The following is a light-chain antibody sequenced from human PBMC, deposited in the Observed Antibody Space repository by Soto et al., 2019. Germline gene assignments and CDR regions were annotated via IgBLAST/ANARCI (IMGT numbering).Light chain of an antibody. CDR3: QAWDSSHVV. CDR1: KLGDKY. J-gene: IGLJ2*01. V-gene: IGLV3-1*01. Sequence: SYELTQPPSVSVSPGQTASITCSGDKLGDKYASWYQQKPGQSPVLVIYQDRKRPSGIPERFSGSNSGNTVTLTISGTQAMDEADYYCQAWDSSHVVFGGGTKLTVL. CDR2: QDR.